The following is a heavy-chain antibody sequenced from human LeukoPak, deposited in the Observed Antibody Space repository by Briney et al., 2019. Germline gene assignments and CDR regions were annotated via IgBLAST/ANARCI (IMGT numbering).Heavy chain of an antibody. CDR2: INPSGGST. J-gene: IGHJ5*02. Sequence: ASVKVPCKASGYTFTSYYMHWVRQAPGQGLEWMGIINPSGGSTSYAQKFQGRVTMTRDTSTSTVYMELSSLRSEDTAVYYCARGPEVADTAKGGGWFDPWGQGTLVTVSS. V-gene: IGHV1-46*01. CDR1: GYTFTSYY. D-gene: IGHD5-18*01. CDR3: ARGPEVADTAKGGGWFDP.